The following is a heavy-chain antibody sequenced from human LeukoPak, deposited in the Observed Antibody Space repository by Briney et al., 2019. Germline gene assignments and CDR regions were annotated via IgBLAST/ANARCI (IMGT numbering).Heavy chain of an antibody. V-gene: IGHV3-30-3*01. CDR3: ARDQGTVTTIRGVDI. Sequence: GGSLRLSCAASGFTFSGYAIHWVRQAPGKGLEWVAVISHDGYNKYYADSVKGRFTISRDNSKNTLYLQMNGLRAEDTAVYYCARDQGTVTTIRGVDIWGQGTMVTVSS. J-gene: IGHJ3*02. CDR1: GFTFSGYA. D-gene: IGHD4-17*01. CDR2: ISHDGYNK.